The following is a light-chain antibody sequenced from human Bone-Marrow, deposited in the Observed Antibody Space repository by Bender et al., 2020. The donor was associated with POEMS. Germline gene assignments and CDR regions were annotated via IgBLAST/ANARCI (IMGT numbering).Light chain of an antibody. Sequence: QSALTQPASVSESPGQSITVSCTGDTTDLGPHSVVSWYQQHPGRVPKVMIYEDTKRPSGVSDRFSASRSGRTASLTISGLQAEDEADYYCSSYDATTTLFVFGSGTKVAVL. CDR2: EDT. J-gene: IGLJ1*01. CDR1: TTDLGPHSV. CDR3: SSYDATTTLFV. V-gene: IGLV2-23*02.